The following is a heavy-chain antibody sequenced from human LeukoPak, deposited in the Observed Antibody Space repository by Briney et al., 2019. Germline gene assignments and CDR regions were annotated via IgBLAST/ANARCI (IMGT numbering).Heavy chain of an antibody. CDR1: GGTFSSYA. D-gene: IGHD1-1*01. CDR3: AESAGTRRDWFDP. CDR2: IIPILGIA. V-gene: IGHV1-69*04. Sequence: GASVKVSCKASGGTFSSYAISWVRQAPGQGREWMGRIIPILGIANYAQKFQGRVTITADKSTSTAYMELSSLRSEDTAVYYCAESAGTRRDWFDPWGQGTLVTVSS. J-gene: IGHJ5*02.